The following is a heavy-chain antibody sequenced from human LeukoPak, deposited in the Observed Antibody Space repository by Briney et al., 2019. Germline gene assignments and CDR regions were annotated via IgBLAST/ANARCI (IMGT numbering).Heavy chain of an antibody. Sequence: PGGSLRLSCAASGFTFSSYAMHWVRQAPGKGLEYVSAISSNGGSTYYANSVKGRLTISRDNSKNTLYLQMGSLRAEDMAVYYCARASSGWYRPDAFDIWGQGTMVTVSS. CDR2: ISSNGGST. CDR3: ARASSGWYRPDAFDI. D-gene: IGHD6-19*01. J-gene: IGHJ3*02. CDR1: GFTFSSYA. V-gene: IGHV3-64*01.